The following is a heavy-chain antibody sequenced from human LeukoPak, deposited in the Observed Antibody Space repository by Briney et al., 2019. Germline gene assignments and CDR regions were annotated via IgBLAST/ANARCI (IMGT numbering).Heavy chain of an antibody. CDR3: ARGVSSGTYFLSRDYCYMDV. Sequence: PGGSLRLSCAASGFTVSSNYMTWVRQAPGKGLEWVSIIYSGDSTYYADSVKGRFTFSRDNSKNTLYLQMNSLRTEDTAVYYCARGVSSGTYFLSRDYCYMDVWGKGTTVTISS. CDR2: IYSGDST. CDR1: GFTVSSNY. J-gene: IGHJ6*03. D-gene: IGHD1-26*01. V-gene: IGHV3-66*01.